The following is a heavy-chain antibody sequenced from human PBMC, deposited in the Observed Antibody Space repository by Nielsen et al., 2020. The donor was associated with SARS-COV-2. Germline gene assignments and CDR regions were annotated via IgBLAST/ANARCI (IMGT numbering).Heavy chain of an antibody. CDR2: ISYDGSNK. V-gene: IGHV3-30-3*01. D-gene: IGHD4-11*01. CDR3: ASGLLTTVTTGAMDV. CDR1: GFTFSSYA. J-gene: IGHJ6*02. Sequence: GESLKISCAASGFTFSSYAMHWVRQAPGKGLEWVAVISYDGSNKYYADSVKGRFTISRDNAKNLLYLQMNSLRAEDTALYYCASGLLTTVTTGAMDVWGQGTTVTVSS.